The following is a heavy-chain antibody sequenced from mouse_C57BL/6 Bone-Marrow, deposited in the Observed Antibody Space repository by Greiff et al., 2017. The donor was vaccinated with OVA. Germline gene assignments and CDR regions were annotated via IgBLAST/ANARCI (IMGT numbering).Heavy chain of an antibody. Sequence: QVKLQQSGAELARPGASVKLSCKASGYTFTSYGISWVKQRTGQGLEWIGEIYPRSGNTYYNEKFKGKATLTADKSSSTAYMELRSLTSEDSAVYFCARGDYYGSSYVPFYWYFDVWGTGTTVTVSS. D-gene: IGHD1-1*01. CDR1: GYTFTSYG. J-gene: IGHJ1*03. CDR2: IYPRSGNT. CDR3: ARGDYYGSSYVPFYWYFDV. V-gene: IGHV1-81*01.